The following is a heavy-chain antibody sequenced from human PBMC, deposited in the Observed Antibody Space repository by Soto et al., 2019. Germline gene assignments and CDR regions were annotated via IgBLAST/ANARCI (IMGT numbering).Heavy chain of an antibody. CDR1: GFTFDDYA. CDR3: AKDLSRDYYYGMDV. J-gene: IGHJ6*02. CDR2: ITWNSGTI. V-gene: IGHV3-9*01. Sequence: PGGSLRLSCAASGFTFDDYAMHWVRQTPGKGLEWVSGITWNSGTIGYADSVKGRFTISRDNGKNSLYLQMNSLRAEDTAVYYWAKDLSRDYYYGMDVWGQGTTVTVSS.